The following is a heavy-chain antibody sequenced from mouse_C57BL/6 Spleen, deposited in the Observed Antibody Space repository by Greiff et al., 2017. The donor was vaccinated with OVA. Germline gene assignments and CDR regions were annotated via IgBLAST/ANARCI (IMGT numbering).Heavy chain of an antibody. Sequence: VQLQESGPGLVQPSQSLSITCTVSGFSLTSYGVHWVRQSPGKGLEWLGVIWRGGSTDYNAAFMSRLSITKDNSKSQVFFKMNSLQADDTAIYYCAKKLGYYGSSYVDYAMDYWGQGTSVTVSS. CDR2: IWRGGST. J-gene: IGHJ4*01. D-gene: IGHD1-1*01. V-gene: IGHV2-5*01. CDR3: AKKLGYYGSSYVDYAMDY. CDR1: GFSLTSYG.